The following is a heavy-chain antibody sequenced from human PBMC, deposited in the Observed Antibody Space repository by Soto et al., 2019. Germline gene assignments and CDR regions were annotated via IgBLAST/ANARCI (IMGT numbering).Heavy chain of an antibody. CDR3: ARPPAYGRGAFDI. J-gene: IGHJ3*02. Sequence: SETLSLTCTVSGGSISSSSYYWGWIRQPPGKGLEWIGSIYYSGSTYYNPSLKSRVTISVDTSKNQFSLKLSSVTAADTAVYYCARPPAYGRGAFDIWGQGTMVTVSS. V-gene: IGHV4-39*01. CDR1: GGSISSSSYY. CDR2: IYYSGST. D-gene: IGHD4-17*01.